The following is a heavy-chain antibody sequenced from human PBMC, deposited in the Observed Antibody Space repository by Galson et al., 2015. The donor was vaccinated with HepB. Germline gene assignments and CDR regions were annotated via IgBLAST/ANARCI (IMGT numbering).Heavy chain of an antibody. V-gene: IGHV3-30*18. CDR2: ISYDRSNK. J-gene: IGHJ4*02. CDR3: AKGGSVTASGFES. CDR1: GFTFSSYG. Sequence: SLRLSCAASGFTFSSYGMHWVRQAPGKGLEWVAVISYDRSNKYYADSVKGRFTISRDNAKNSLYLQMNSLRDEDTAIYYCAKGGSVTASGFESWGQGTLVTVSS. D-gene: IGHD2-21*02.